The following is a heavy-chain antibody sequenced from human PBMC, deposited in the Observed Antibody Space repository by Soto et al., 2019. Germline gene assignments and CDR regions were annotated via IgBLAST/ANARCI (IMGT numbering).Heavy chain of an antibody. V-gene: IGHV4-59*12. CDR1: GGSISSYY. J-gene: IGHJ5*02. Sequence: PSETLSLTCTVSGGSISSYYWSWIRQPPGKGLEWIGYIYYSGSTNYNPSLKSRVTISVDTSKNQFYLNLSSVTAADTAVYYCDAGNSYGYGVWFDPWGQGTLVTVSS. D-gene: IGHD5-18*01. CDR2: IYYSGST. CDR3: DAGNSYGYGVWFDP.